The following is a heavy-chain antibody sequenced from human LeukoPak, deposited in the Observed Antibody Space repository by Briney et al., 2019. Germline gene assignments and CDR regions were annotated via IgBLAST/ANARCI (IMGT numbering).Heavy chain of an antibody. CDR3: AKEIFGVPAAISAY. D-gene: IGHD2-2*02. J-gene: IGHJ4*02. Sequence: PGGSLRLXCAASGFTFSSYAMSWVRQAPGKGLEWVSAISGSGGSTYYADSVKGRFTISRDNSKNTLYLQKNSLRAEDTAVYYCAKEIFGVPAAISAYWGQGTLVTVSS. CDR1: GFTFSSYA. V-gene: IGHV3-23*01. CDR2: ISGSGGST.